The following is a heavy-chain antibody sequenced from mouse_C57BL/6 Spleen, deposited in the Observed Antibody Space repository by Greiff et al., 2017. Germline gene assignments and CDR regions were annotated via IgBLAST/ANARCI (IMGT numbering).Heavy chain of an antibody. CDR2: IYPGDGDT. Sequence: VQGVESGPELVKPGASVKISCKASGYAFSSSWMNWVKQRPGKGLEWIGRIYPGDGDTNYNGKFKGKATLTADKSSSTAYMQLSSLTSEDSAVYFCAREPTGYYFDYWGQGTTLTVSS. CDR1: GYAFSSSW. V-gene: IGHV1-82*01. CDR3: AREPTGYYFDY. J-gene: IGHJ2*01.